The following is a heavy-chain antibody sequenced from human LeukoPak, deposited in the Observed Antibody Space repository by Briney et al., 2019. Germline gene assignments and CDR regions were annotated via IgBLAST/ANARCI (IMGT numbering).Heavy chain of an antibody. CDR3: ARRRHRGYFDY. CDR2: IYYSGST. D-gene: IGHD1-14*01. V-gene: IGHV4-39*01. J-gene: IGHJ4*02. Sequence: SETLSLTCTVSGGSISSSSYYWGWIRQPPGKGLEWIGSIYYSGSTYYNPSLKSRVTISVDTSKNQFSLKLSSVTAADTDVYYCARRRHRGYFDYWGQGTLVTVSS. CDR1: GGSISSSSYY.